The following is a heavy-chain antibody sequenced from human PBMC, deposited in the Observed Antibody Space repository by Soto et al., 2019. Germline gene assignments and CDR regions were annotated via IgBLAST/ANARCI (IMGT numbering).Heavy chain of an antibody. CDR3: ARQTTYSSSWYDY. CDR1: GGTISNYY. Sequence: SETLSLTCSVSGGTISNYYGTWIRQPAGKGLEWIGRIYTTGSTNYNPSLKSRVTMSVDTSKNQFSLKLRSVTAADTALYYGARQTTYSSSWYDYWGHGTLVTVSS. J-gene: IGHJ5*01. D-gene: IGHD6-13*01. V-gene: IGHV4-4*07. CDR2: IYTTGST.